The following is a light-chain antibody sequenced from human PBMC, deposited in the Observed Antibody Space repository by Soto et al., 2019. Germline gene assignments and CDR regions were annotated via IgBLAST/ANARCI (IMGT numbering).Light chain of an antibody. CDR1: QSINNN. V-gene: IGKV3-15*01. J-gene: IGKJ4*01. Sequence: EIVMTQAPATLSVSPGERATLSCRASQSINNNFAWYQQKRGQGPRLLIYGASSRATGTPARFSGSGSGTGVTLTISSRQSEDFAIDYCQQYNGWPLTFGGGTQVEI. CDR2: GAS. CDR3: QQYNGWPLT.